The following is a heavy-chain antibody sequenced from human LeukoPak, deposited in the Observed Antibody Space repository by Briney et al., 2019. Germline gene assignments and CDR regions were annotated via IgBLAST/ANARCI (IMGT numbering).Heavy chain of an antibody. V-gene: IGHV4-30-2*01. D-gene: IGHD3-9*01. J-gene: IGHJ5*02. Sequence: SETLPLTCAVSGGSISSGGYSWSWIRQPPGKGLEWIGYIYHSGSTYYNPSLKSRVTISVDRSKNQFSLKLSSVTAADTAVYYCARGVATYYDILTGYLNWFDPWGQGTLVTVSS. CDR2: IYHSGST. CDR3: ARGVATYYDILTGYLNWFDP. CDR1: GGSISSGGYS.